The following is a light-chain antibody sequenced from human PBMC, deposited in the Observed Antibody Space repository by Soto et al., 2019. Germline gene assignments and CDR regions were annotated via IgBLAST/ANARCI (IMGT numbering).Light chain of an antibody. V-gene: IGLV2-18*02. CDR3: SSYTISSTYV. J-gene: IGLJ1*01. CDR1: SSDVGSYNR. Sequence: QSVLTQPPSGSGSPGQSVAISCTGTSSDVGSYNRVSWYQQPPGTAPKLMIYDVNNRPSGVPDRFSGSKSGNTASLTISGLQAEDEADYYCSSYTISSTYVFGTGTKLTVL. CDR2: DVN.